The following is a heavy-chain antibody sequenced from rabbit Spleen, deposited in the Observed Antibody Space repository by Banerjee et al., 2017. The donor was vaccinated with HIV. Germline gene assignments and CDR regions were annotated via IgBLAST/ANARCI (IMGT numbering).Heavy chain of an antibody. CDR2: IDSGNSGDT. Sequence: QEQLVESGGGLVKPGASLTLTCKASGFSFSSGYYISWVRQAPGKGLEWIACIDSGNSGDTYYASWAKGRFTISKTSSTTVTLQMTSLTAADTATYFCARDLLGGGDYYWDLWGPRDPRHRL. J-gene: IGHJ6*01. D-gene: IGHD2-1*01. V-gene: IGHV1S45*01. CDR3: ARDLLGGGDYYWDL. CDR1: GFSFSSGYY.